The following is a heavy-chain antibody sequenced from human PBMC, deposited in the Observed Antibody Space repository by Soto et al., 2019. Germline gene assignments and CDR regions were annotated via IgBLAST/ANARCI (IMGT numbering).Heavy chain of an antibody. CDR1: GASISSGGYY. CDR3: ARDLYLRYWFDP. D-gene: IGHD3-16*02. CDR2: VYYGGNT. J-gene: IGHJ5*02. V-gene: IGHV4-30-4*08. Sequence: SETLSLTCTVSGASISSGGYYWTWIRQYPGKGLGWIGYVYYGGNTNFNPSLRSRVATSVDTSKNQFSLKLSSVTAADTAVYYCARDLYLRYWFDPWGQGTLVTVSS.